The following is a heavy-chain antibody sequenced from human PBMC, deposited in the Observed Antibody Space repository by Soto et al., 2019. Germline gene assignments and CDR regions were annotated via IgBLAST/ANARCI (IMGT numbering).Heavy chain of an antibody. V-gene: IGHV4-34*01. Sequence: SETLSLTCAVYGGSFSGYYWSWIRQPPGKGLEWIGEINHSGSTNYNPSLKSRVTISVDTSKNQFSLKLSSVTAEDTAVYYCGALPWAYYFDYWAQRTLVTVSS. D-gene: IGHD3-10*01. CDR3: GALPWAYYFDY. J-gene: IGHJ4*02. CDR2: INHSGST. CDR1: GGSFSGYY.